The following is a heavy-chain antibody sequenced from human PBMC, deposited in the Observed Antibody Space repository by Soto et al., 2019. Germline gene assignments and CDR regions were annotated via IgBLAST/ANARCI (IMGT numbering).Heavy chain of an antibody. CDR1: EFTFSSYA. V-gene: IGHV3-23*01. J-gene: IGHJ4*02. Sequence: GGSLRLSCAASEFTFSSYAMSWVRQAPGKGLEWVSAISGSGGSTYYADSVKGRFTISRDNSKNTLYLQMNSLRAEDTAVYYCAKDDIVVVVAANYDLFFDYWGQGTLVTAPQ. CDR2: ISGSGGST. CDR3: AKDDIVVVVAANYDLFFDY. D-gene: IGHD2-15*01.